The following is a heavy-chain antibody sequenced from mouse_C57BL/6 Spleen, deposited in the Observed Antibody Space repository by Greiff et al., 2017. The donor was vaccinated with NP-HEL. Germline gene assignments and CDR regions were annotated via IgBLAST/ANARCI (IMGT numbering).Heavy chain of an antibody. CDR3: AREGDYGGFAY. CDR2: IYPGDGDT. V-gene: IGHV1-80*01. Sequence: VNVVESGAELVKPGASVKISCKASGYAFSSYWMNWVKQRPGKGLEWIGQIYPGDGDTNYNGKFKGKATLTADKSSSTAYMQLSSLTSEDSAVYFCAREGDYGGFAYWGQGTLVTVSA. CDR1: GYAFSSYW. D-gene: IGHD1-1*01. J-gene: IGHJ3*01.